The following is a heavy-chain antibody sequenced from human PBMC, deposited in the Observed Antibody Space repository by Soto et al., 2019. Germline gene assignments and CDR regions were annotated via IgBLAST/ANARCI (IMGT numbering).Heavy chain of an antibody. CDR2: INNDSGGT. V-gene: IGHV1-2*02. Sequence: ASVKVSCKASGYSFTVYHMHWVRQAPGQGLEWMGWINNDSGGTKYAQKFEDRVTMTTATSTNTVFLELRSLKSDDTAIYYCARDRLRGYDSSGFYSWGQGTMVTVSS. D-gene: IGHD3-22*01. CDR3: ARDRLRGYDSSGFYS. J-gene: IGHJ4*02. CDR1: GYSFTVYH.